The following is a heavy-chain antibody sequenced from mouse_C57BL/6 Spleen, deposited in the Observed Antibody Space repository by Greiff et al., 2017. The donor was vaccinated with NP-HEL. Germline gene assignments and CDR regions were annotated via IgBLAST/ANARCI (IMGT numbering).Heavy chain of an antibody. V-gene: IGHV1-64*01. CDR3: ARQDGNYGYAMDY. J-gene: IGHJ4*01. CDR2: IHPNSGST. D-gene: IGHD2-1*01. CDR1: GYTFTSYW. Sequence: QVQLQQSGAELVKPGASVKLSCKASGYTFTSYWLHWVKQRPGQGLEWIGMIHPNSGSTNYNEKFKSKATLTVDKSSSTAYMQLSSLTSEDSAVYYCARQDGNYGYAMDYWGQGTSVTVSS.